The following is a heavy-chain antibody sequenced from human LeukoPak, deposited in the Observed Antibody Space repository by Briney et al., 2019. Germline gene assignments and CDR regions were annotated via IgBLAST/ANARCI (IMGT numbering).Heavy chain of an antibody. V-gene: IGHV4-61*02. Sequence: SQTLSLTCTVSGGSISSGSYYWSWIRQPAGKGLEWIGRIYPSGSTNYNPSLKSRVTISVDTSKNQFSLKLSSVTAADTAVYYCARGGYCGGDCYFYYWGQGALVTVSS. CDR2: IYPSGST. CDR1: GGSISSGSYY. CDR3: ARGGYCGGDCYFYY. J-gene: IGHJ4*02. D-gene: IGHD2-21*02.